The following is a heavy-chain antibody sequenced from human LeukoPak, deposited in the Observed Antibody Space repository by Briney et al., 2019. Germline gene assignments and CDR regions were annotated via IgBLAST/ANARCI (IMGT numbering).Heavy chain of an antibody. Sequence: SVKVSCKASGGTFSSYAISWVRQAPGQGLEWMGGIIPIFGTANYAQKFQGRVTITTDESTSTADMELSSLRSEDTAVYYCARDLGSNGAFDVWGQGTMVTVSS. CDR3: ARDLGSNGAFDV. CDR1: GGTFSSYA. J-gene: IGHJ3*01. CDR2: IIPIFGTA. D-gene: IGHD3-10*01. V-gene: IGHV1-69*05.